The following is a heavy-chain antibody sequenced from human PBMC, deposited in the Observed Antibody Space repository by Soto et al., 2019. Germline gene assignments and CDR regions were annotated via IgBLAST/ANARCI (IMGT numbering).Heavy chain of an antibody. CDR2: IYYSGST. V-gene: IGHV4-39*01. J-gene: IGHJ5*02. CDR3: ARQIVVVVAAIIDWFDP. CDR1: GGSISSSSYY. D-gene: IGHD2-15*01. Sequence: SETLSLTCTVSGGSISSSSYYWGWIRQPPGKGLEWIGSIYYSGSTYYNPSLKSRVTISVDTSKNQFSLKLSSVTAADTAVNYCARQIVVVVAAIIDWFDPWGQGTLVTVSS.